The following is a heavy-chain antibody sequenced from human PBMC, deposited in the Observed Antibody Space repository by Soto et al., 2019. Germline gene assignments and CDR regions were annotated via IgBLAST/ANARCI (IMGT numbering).Heavy chain of an antibody. Sequence: ASVKVSCKASGYTFTSYCSRWVRQAPGQGLERMVWINAYNGNTNYAQKLQGRVTMTTDTSTSTAYMELRSLRSDDTAVYYCARDLEDCSSTSCYRYYYYGMDVWGQGTTVTVSS. CDR2: INAYNGNT. CDR3: ARDLEDCSSTSCYRYYYYGMDV. D-gene: IGHD2-2*02. V-gene: IGHV1-18*01. CDR1: GYTFTSYC. J-gene: IGHJ6*02.